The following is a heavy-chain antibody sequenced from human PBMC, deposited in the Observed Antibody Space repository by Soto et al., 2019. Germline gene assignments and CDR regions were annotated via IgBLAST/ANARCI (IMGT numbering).Heavy chain of an antibody. V-gene: IGHV3-9*01. CDR2: INWNSGSI. CDR3: VKDESINWYSGHFRH. CDR1: GFTFDDYA. Sequence: SLRLSCAASGFTFDDYAMHWVRQVPGKGLEWVSGINWNSGSIGYGDSVKGRFAISRDNAKNSLHLQMNSLSAEDTAFYYCVKDESINWYSGHFRHWGQGTLVTVSS. D-gene: IGHD6-13*01. J-gene: IGHJ1*01.